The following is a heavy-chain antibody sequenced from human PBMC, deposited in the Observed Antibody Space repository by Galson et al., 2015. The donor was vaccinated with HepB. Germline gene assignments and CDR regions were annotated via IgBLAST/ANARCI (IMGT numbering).Heavy chain of an antibody. D-gene: IGHD1-26*01. V-gene: IGHV6-1*01. CDR1: GDSVSSNSAA. CDR2: TYYRSKWYN. J-gene: IGHJ3*02. CDR3: ARERWELNGAFDI. Sequence: CAISGDSVSSNSAAWNWIRQSPLRGLEWLGRTYYRSKWYNDYAVSVKSRITIHPDTSKNQFSLQLNSVTPEDTAVYYCARERWELNGAFDIRGQGTMVTVSS.